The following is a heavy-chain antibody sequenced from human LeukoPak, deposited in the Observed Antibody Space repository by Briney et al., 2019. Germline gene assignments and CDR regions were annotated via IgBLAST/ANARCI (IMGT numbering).Heavy chain of an antibody. CDR3: ARDLRRQQLGDY. CDR1: GYTFTSYY. Sequence: RASVKVSCKASGYTFTSYYMHWVRQAPGQVLEWMGIINPSGGSTSYAQKFQGRVTMTRDTSTSTVYMELSSLRSEDTAVYYCARDLRRQQLGDYWGQGTLVTVSS. D-gene: IGHD6-13*01. CDR2: INPSGGST. V-gene: IGHV1-46*01. J-gene: IGHJ4*02.